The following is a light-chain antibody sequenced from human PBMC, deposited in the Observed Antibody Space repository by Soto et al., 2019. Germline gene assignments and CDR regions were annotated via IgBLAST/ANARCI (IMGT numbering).Light chain of an antibody. J-gene: IGLJ2*01. CDR2: DVS. V-gene: IGLV2-14*01. CDR3: SSYTSSSTLWLV. CDR1: SSDVGGYNY. Sequence: QSALTQPASVSGSPGQSITISCTGTSSDVGGYNYVSWYQQHPGKAPKLMIYDVSNRPSGVSNRFSGSKSGNTASLTISGLQAEDEADYYCSSYTSSSTLWLVFGGGTQLTVL.